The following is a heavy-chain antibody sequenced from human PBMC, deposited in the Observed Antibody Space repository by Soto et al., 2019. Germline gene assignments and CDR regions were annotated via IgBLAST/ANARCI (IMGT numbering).Heavy chain of an antibody. V-gene: IGHV4-4*07. CDR2: IYNGGIP. D-gene: IGHD3-22*01. Sequence: PSETLSLTCTVSGCSVSSQYWSWIRQPAGKGLEWIGRIYNGGIPLIHPSLESRVALSLDTSKNQFSLTLSSVPAADTAIYYCASQDYDKSVYYFDYWGRGTLVTVSS. CDR3: ASQDYDKSVYYFDY. CDR1: GCSVSSQY. J-gene: IGHJ4*02.